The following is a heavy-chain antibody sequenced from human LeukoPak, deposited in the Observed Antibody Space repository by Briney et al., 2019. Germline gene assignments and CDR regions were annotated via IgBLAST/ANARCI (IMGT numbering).Heavy chain of an antibody. D-gene: IGHD3-3*01. V-gene: IGHV1-8*01. Sequence: ASVTVSCKASGYTFSSYDINWVRQAPGQGLEWMGWMNPGSGNTGYAQKFQGRVTMTRSASISTAYMELSGLTSEDTAVYFCVRCAVGCYYNFGIDVWGQGTTVTVSS. CDR3: VRCAVGCYYNFGIDV. CDR2: MNPGSGNT. J-gene: IGHJ6*02. CDR1: GYTFSSYD.